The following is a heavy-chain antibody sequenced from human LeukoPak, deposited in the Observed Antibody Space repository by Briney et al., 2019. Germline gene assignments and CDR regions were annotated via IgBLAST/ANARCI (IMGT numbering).Heavy chain of an antibody. CDR2: IYYSGST. V-gene: IGHV4-59*08. J-gene: IGHJ5*02. D-gene: IGHD2-15*01. Sequence: PSETLSLTCTVSGGSISTYYWSWIRQPPQEGLEWIGYIYYSGSTNYNPSLKNRVTISVDTSKNQFSLKLSSVTAADTAVYYCARQTVGYNISGRFDPWGQGTRVTVSS. CDR3: ARQTVGYNISGRFDP. CDR1: GGSISTYY.